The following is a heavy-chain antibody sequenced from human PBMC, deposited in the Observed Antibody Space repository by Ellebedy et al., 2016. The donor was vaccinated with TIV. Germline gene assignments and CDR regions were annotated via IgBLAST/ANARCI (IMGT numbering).Heavy chain of an antibody. D-gene: IGHD3-9*01. Sequence: AASVKVSYKASGYTFTGYYMHWVRQAPGQGREWMGWINPNSGGTNYAQKFQGWVTMTRDTSISTAYMELNRLRSDDKAVYYWAREGILTGYPLDYWGQGTLVTVSS. CDR2: INPNSGGT. CDR3: AREGILTGYPLDY. CDR1: GYTFTGYY. J-gene: IGHJ4*02. V-gene: IGHV1-2*04.